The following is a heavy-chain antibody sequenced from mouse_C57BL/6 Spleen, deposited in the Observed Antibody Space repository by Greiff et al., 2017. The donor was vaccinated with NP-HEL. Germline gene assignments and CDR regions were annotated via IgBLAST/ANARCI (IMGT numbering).Heavy chain of an antibody. Sequence: EVQLQQSGAELVRPGASVKLSCTASGFNIKDDYMHWVKQRPEQGLEWIGWIDPENGDTEYASKFQGKATITADTSSNTAYLQLSSLTSEDTAVYYCTPYYCSSYGYFDVWGPGTTVTVSS. V-gene: IGHV14-4*01. CDR2: IDPENGDT. CDR3: TPYYCSSYGYFDV. CDR1: GFNIKDDY. J-gene: IGHJ1*01. D-gene: IGHD1-1*01.